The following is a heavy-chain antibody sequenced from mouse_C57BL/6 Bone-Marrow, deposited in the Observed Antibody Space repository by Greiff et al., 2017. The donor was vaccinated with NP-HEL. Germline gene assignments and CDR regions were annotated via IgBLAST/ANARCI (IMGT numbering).Heavy chain of an antibody. CDR2: IWGDGST. V-gene: IGHV2-3*01. CDR3: AKEERLRWYFDV. J-gene: IGHJ1*03. Sequence: VKLMESGPGLVAPSQSLSITCTVSGFSFTSYGVSWVRQPPGKGLEWLGVIWGDGSTNYHSALISRLGISKDNSKSQVFLKLNSLQTDDTATYYCAKEERLRWYFDVWGTGTTVTVSS. CDR1: GFSFTSYG. D-gene: IGHD2-2*01.